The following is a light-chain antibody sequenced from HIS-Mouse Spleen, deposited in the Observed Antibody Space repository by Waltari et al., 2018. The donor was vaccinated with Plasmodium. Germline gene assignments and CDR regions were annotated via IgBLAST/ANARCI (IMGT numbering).Light chain of an antibody. Sequence: AIQMTPSPSSLSASVGDRVTITCRASQGIRTDLGWYQQKPGKAPKLLISAASSLQSGVPSRFSGSGSGTDFTLTISSLQPEDCATYYCLQDYNYPYTFGQGTKLEIK. CDR1: QGIRTD. V-gene: IGKV1-6*01. CDR2: AAS. CDR3: LQDYNYPYT. J-gene: IGKJ2*01.